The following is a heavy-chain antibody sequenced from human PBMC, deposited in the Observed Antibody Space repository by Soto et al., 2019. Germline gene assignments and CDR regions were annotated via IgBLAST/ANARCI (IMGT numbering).Heavy chain of an antibody. J-gene: IGHJ4*02. V-gene: IGHV3-30-3*01. CDR1: GFSFSISP. CDR2: ISYDGTNK. Sequence: GGSLRLSCAASGFSFSISPMHWVRQAPGKGPEWVALISYDGTNKFYADSVKGRFTISRDNSKSTLYLQVDSLRPEDAAVYYCARDPKTSGGQHWAFNYLDSWGQGTLVTVSS. D-gene: IGHD7-27*01. CDR3: ARDPKTSGGQHWAFNYLDS.